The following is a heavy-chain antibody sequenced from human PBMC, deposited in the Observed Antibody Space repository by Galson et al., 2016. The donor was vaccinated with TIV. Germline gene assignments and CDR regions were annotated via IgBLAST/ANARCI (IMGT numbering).Heavy chain of an antibody. D-gene: IGHD3-10*01. V-gene: IGHV1-69*06. CDR3: ARGSYYYASALEH. J-gene: IGHJ4*02. Sequence: SVKVSCKASGGTFSSFAINWVRQAPGQGLQWVGGIIPIFRTPKYARRFQGRVTITADNFPTTVYMELRSLTPEDTALYYCARGSYYYASALEHWGQGTPVTVSS. CDR1: GGTFSSFA. CDR2: IIPIFRTP.